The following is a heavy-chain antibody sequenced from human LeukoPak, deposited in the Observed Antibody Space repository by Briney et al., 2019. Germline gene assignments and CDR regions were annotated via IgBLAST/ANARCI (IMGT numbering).Heavy chain of an antibody. D-gene: IGHD3-10*01. CDR1: GFTFSSYA. Sequence: GGSLRLSCAASGFTFSSYAMSWVRQAPGEGLEWVSAISGSGGSTYYADSVKGRFTISRDNSKNTLYLQMNSLRAEDTAVYYCAKDIAVRGVIITLDYWGQGTLVTVSS. J-gene: IGHJ4*02. CDR3: AKDIAVRGVIITLDY. V-gene: IGHV3-23*01. CDR2: ISGSGGST.